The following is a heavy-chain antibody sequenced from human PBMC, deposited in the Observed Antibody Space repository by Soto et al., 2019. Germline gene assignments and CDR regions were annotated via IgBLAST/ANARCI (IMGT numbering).Heavy chain of an antibody. Sequence: SVKVSCKAAGGTFSSYAISWVRQAPGQGLEWMGGIIPIFGTANYAQKFQGRVTITADESTSTAYMELSSLRSEDTAVYYCARSPTSGWSDDAFDIWGQGTMVTVSS. CDR1: GGTFSSYA. V-gene: IGHV1-69*13. D-gene: IGHD6-19*01. CDR2: IIPIFGTA. J-gene: IGHJ3*02. CDR3: ARSPTSGWSDDAFDI.